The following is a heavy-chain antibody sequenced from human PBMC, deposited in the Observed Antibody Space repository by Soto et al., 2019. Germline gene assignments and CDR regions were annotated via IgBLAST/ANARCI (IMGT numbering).Heavy chain of an antibody. CDR2: IYSGGST. V-gene: IGHV3-53*01. Sequence: LRLSCAASGFTVSSNYMSWVRQAPGKGLEWVSVIYSGGSTYYADSVKGRFTISRDNSKNTLYLQMNSLRAEDTAVYYCARDLATSYYGMDVWGQGTTVTVSS. D-gene: IGHD1-26*01. CDR3: ARDLATSYYGMDV. CDR1: GFTVSSNY. J-gene: IGHJ6*02.